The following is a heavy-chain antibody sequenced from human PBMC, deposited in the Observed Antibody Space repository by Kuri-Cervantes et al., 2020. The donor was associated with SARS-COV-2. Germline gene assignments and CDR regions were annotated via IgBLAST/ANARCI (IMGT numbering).Heavy chain of an antibody. Sequence: ASVKVSCKASGYTFTGYYMHWVRQAPGQGLEWMGWINPNSGGTNYAQKFQGRVTMNRDTSISTAYMELSRLRSDDTAVYYCARGLWGIQYYFDYWGQGTLVTVSS. J-gene: IGHJ4*02. CDR2: INPNSGGT. V-gene: IGHV1-2*02. CDR1: GYTFTGYY. D-gene: IGHD7-27*01. CDR3: ARGLWGIQYYFDY.